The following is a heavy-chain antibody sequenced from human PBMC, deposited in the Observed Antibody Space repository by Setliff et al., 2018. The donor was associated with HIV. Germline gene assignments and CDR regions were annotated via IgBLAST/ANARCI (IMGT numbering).Heavy chain of an antibody. V-gene: IGHV3-33*01. Sequence: GGPLRLSCAASGFTFSSYGMHWVRQAPGKGLEWVAVIWYDGSNKYYADSVKGRFTISRDNSKNTLYLQMNSLRAEDTAVYYCASILSYGNEGLSDFWGQGTLVTVSS. J-gene: IGHJ4*02. CDR2: IWYDGSNK. CDR3: ASILSYGNEGLSDF. CDR1: GFTFSSYG. D-gene: IGHD5-18*01.